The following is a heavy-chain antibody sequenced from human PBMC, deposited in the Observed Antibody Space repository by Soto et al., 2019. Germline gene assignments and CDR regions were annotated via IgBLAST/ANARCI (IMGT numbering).Heavy chain of an antibody. CDR2: ISGSGANT. CDR1: GFTFSSYA. Sequence: EVQLLESAGGLVQPGGSLSLSCAASGFTFSSYAMRWVRQAPGKELEWVSAISGSGANTYYADSVKGRFTISRDNSKNTLFLQLNSLRAEDTAVYYCAKCAGSGWYPDYWGQGTLVTVSS. CDR3: AKCAGSGWYPDY. D-gene: IGHD6-19*01. J-gene: IGHJ4*02. V-gene: IGHV3-23*01.